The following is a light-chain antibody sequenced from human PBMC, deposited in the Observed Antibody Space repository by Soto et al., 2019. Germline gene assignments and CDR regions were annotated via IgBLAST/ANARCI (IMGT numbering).Light chain of an antibody. Sequence: EIVMTQSPATLSVSPGERATLSCRASQSVSSNLAWYQQKPGQAPRLLIYGASTRATGIPARFSGSVSGTEFTLTISSLQSEDFAVYYCQQYNNWPILTFGGGTKVEIK. CDR2: GAS. CDR3: QQYNNWPILT. CDR1: QSVSSN. J-gene: IGKJ4*01. V-gene: IGKV3-15*01.